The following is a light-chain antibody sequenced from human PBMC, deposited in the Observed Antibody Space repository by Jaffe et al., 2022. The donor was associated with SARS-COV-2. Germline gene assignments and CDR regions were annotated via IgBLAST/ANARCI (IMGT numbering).Light chain of an antibody. V-gene: IGKV2-30*02. CDR1: QSLLHSDGTTY. Sequence: DVVMTQSPLSLPVALGQTASISCTSSQSLLHSDGTTYLNWFHQRPGQSPRRLFYRVSSRVSGVPDRFTGSGSGTVFTLTISRVEAEDVGVYYCMQGTHWPPTFGQGTKVEV. J-gene: IGKJ1*01. CDR3: MQGTHWPPT. CDR2: RVS.